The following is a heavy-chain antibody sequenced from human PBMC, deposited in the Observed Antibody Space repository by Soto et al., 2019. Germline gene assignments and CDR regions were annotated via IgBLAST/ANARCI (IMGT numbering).Heavy chain of an antibody. CDR1: GFSLSTSGVG. CDR2: IYWSDEK. D-gene: IGHD4-4*01. CDR3: AHRRGADYNGCFHY. J-gene: IGHJ4*02. Sequence: QITLKESGPTLVKPTQTLTLTCTFSGFSLSTSGVGVGWIRQPPGKALEWLALIYWSDEKRYSPSLSSRLTITKDTSKNQVVLTMTNMDPVDTATYSCAHRRGADYNGCFHYWGQGTLVTVSS. V-gene: IGHV2-5*01.